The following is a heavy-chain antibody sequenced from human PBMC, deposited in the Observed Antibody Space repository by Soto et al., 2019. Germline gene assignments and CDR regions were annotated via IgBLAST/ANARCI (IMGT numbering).Heavy chain of an antibody. D-gene: IGHD3-22*01. CDR3: ARDPVPIYYDSSGYRGWFDP. Sequence: SVKVSCKASGGTFSSYTISWVQQAPGQGLEWMGRISPNHGITNYAQKLQGRVTMTTDTSTSTAYMELRSLRSDDTAVYYCARDPVPIYYDSSGYRGWFDPWGQGTLVTVSS. V-gene: IGHV1-69*04. CDR1: GGTFSSYT. J-gene: IGHJ5*02. CDR2: ISPNHGIT.